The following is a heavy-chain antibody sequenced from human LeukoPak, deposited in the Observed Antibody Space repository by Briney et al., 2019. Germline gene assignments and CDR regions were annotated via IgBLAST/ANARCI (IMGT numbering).Heavy chain of an antibody. J-gene: IGHJ6*03. V-gene: IGHV3-7*03. CDR2: IKQDGSEK. D-gene: IGHD6-13*01. CDR1: GFTFSSYW. CDR3: ARAGIAAAEYYMDV. Sequence: GGSLRLSCAASGFTFSSYWMSWVRQAPGKGLEWVANIKQDGSEKYYVDSVKGRFTISRDNAKNSLYLQMNSLRAEDTAVYYCARAGIAAAEYYMDVWGKGTTVTVSS.